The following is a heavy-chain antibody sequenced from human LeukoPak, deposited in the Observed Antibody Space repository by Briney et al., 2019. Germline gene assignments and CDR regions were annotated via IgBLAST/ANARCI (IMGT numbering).Heavy chain of an antibody. Sequence: PGGSLRLSCAASGFTFSSYSMNWVRQAPGKGLEWVSSISSSSSYIYYADSVKGRFTISRDNAKNSLYLQMNSLRAEDTAVYYCARDPTATYYFDYWGQGTLVTVCS. J-gene: IGHJ4*02. D-gene: IGHD5-12*01. V-gene: IGHV3-21*01. CDR1: GFTFSSYS. CDR2: ISSSSSYI. CDR3: ARDPTATYYFDY.